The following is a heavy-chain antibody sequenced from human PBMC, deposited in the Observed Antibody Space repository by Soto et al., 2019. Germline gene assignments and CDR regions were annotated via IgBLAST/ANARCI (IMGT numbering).Heavy chain of an antibody. Sequence: SETLSLTCTVSGGSISSGGYYWSWIRQHPGKGLEWIGHTYHSGNPYYNPSLKSRVTISVDKSKNQFSLKLSSVTAADTAVYYCARDYYDILTGPHYGMDVWGQGTTVT. CDR3: ARDYYDILTGPHYGMDV. CDR1: GGSISSGGYY. V-gene: IGHV4-31*03. J-gene: IGHJ6*02. CDR2: TYHSGNP. D-gene: IGHD3-9*01.